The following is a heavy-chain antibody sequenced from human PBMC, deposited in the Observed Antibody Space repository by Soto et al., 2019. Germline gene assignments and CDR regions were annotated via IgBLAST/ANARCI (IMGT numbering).Heavy chain of an antibody. J-gene: IGHJ6*02. CDR3: ARGTYYDYWSGNPLDGMDV. CDR2: ISYDGSDQ. D-gene: IGHD3-3*01. Sequence: QVQLVESGGDVVQPGRSLRLSCAGSGFTFRSFAMNWVRQAPGKGLEWVALISYDGSDQYYADSVKGRFTVSRDNSKKTLYLQVNSLRPDDTAVYYCARGTYYDYWSGNPLDGMDVWGQGTTVAVAS. V-gene: IGHV3-30*04. CDR1: GFTFRSFA.